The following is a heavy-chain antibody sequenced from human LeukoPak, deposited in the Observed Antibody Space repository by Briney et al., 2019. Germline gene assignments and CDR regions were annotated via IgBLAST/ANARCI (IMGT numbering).Heavy chain of an antibody. Sequence: GASVKVSCKASGYTFTGYYMHWVRQAPGQGLELMGWINPNSGGTNYEQKFQGRVTMTRDTSISTAYMELSRLRSDDTAVYYCARGSLAKYSSVRTCHWGQGTLVTVSS. CDR2: INPNSGGT. J-gene: IGHJ4*02. D-gene: IGHD6-25*01. CDR1: GYTFTGYY. V-gene: IGHV1-2*02. CDR3: ARGSLAKYSSVRTCH.